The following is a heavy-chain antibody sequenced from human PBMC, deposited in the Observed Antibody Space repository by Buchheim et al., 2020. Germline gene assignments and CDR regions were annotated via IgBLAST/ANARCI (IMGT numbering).Heavy chain of an antibody. CDR1: GFNFRSYS. D-gene: IGHD1-26*01. CDR3: AREASSGSYLEY. CDR2: ISSGST. V-gene: IGHV3-48*01. Sequence: EVQLVESGGGLVQPGGSLRLSCAASGFNFRSYSMNWVRQAPGKGLEWVSYISSGSTYYAESVRGRFTISRDNARNSLFLQMNSLRAEDTAVYYCAREASSGSYLEYWDQGT. J-gene: IGHJ4*02.